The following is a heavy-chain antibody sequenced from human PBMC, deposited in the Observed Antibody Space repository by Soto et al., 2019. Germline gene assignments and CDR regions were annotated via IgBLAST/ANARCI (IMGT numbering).Heavy chain of an antibody. D-gene: IGHD3-22*01. CDR1: GGSISSSSYY. CDR2: IYYSGST. Sequence: SETLSLTCTVSGGSISSSSYYWGWIRQPPGKGLEWIGSIYYSGSTYYNPSLKSRVTISVDTSKNQFSLKLSSVTAADTAVYYCARHGVVYYYGSSGYQPYSYYCRRGTRVTVSS. V-gene: IGHV4-39*01. J-gene: IGHJ4*03. CDR3: ARHGVVYYYGSSGYQPYSYY.